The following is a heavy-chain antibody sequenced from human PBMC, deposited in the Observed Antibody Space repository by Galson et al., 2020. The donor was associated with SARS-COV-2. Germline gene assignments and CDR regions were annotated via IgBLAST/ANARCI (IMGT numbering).Heavy chain of an antibody. J-gene: IGHJ5*02. V-gene: IGHV1-58*01. CDR3: ATLVGYCSSTSCSS. CDR1: GFTITTSA. D-gene: IGHD2-2*03. CDR2: IVVHSGKT. Sequence: AVKVSFKAPGFTITTSAAQWVRQARGQRLEWIGWIVVHSGKTNYAQKFQERVTITRDMSTSTAYMEVSSLRSEDTAVYYCATLVGYCSSTSCSSWGQGTLVTVSS.